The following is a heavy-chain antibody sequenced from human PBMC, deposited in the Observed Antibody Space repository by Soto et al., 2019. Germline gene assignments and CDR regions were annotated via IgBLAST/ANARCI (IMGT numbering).Heavy chain of an antibody. CDR3: ARAGWYRFDY. CDR2: INSEGTTI. V-gene: IGHV3-74*01. CDR1: GFTFSNYW. J-gene: IGHJ4*02. Sequence: EVQLVESGGGLVQPGGPLRLSGAASGFTFSNYWGHWVRQAPGKGLLWVSRINSEGTTINYADSVEGRFTISRDNAKNTLFLQMNSLRVEDTAVYYCARAGWYRFDYWGQGTLVTVSS. D-gene: IGHD6-19*01.